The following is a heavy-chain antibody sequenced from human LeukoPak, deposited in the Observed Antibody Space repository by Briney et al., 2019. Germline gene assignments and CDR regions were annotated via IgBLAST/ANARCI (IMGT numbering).Heavy chain of an antibody. CDR2: IKQDGSEK. CDR3: ARDLSFDI. Sequence: GGSLRLSCGASRFTFSNYWMSWFRQAPGEGLEWVATIKQDGSEKLYVDSAKGRFTISRDNAKNSLYLQMNSLRAEDTALYYCARDLSFDIWGQGTMVTVSS. J-gene: IGHJ3*02. CDR1: RFTFSNYW. V-gene: IGHV3-7*04.